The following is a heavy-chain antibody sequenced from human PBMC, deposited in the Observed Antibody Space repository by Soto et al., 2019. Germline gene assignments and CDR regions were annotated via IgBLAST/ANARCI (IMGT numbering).Heavy chain of an antibody. J-gene: IGHJ5*02. V-gene: IGHV4-34*01. CDR2: INHSGST. CDR1: GGSFSVYY. Sequence: SETLSLTCAVYGGSFSVYYWSWIRQPPGKGLEWIGEINHSGSTNYNPSLKSRVTISVDTSKNQFSLKLSSVTAADTAVYYCARGAARPRLNWFDPWGQGTLVTVSS. D-gene: IGHD6-6*01. CDR3: ARGAARPRLNWFDP.